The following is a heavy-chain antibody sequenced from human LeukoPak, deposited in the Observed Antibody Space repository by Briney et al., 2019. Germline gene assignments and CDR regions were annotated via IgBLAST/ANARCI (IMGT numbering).Heavy chain of an antibody. CDR2: IYPGDSDT. Sequence: GESLKITCKGSGYSFTSYWIGWVRQMPGKGLEWMGIIYPGDSDTRYSPSFQGQVTISADKSISTAYLQWSSLKASDTAMYYCARATDSSGYYFDYWGQGTLVTVSS. CDR1: GYSFTSYW. D-gene: IGHD3-22*01. J-gene: IGHJ4*02. CDR3: ARATDSSGYYFDY. V-gene: IGHV5-51*01.